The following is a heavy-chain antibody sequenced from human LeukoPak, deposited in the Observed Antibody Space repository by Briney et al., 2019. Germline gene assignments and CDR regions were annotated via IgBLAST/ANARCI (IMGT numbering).Heavy chain of an antibody. D-gene: IGHD3-9*01. V-gene: IGHV3-23*01. J-gene: IGHJ4*02. CDR3: YILTGYAPYLDY. Sequence: GGSLRLSCAASGSTFSSYSMTWVRQAPGKGLEWVSSIGGTGVSTYYADSVKGRFTISRDNSKNTLYLQMNSLRAEDTAVYYCYILTGYAPYLDYWGQGTLVTVSS. CDR1: GSTFSSYS. CDR2: IGGTGVST.